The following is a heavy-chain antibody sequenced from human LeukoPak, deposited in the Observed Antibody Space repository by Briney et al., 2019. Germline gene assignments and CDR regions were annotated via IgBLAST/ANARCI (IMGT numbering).Heavy chain of an antibody. Sequence: RASVKVSCKASGYTLTSYGISWVRQAPGQGLEWMGWISGYNGNTNYAQKLQGRVTMTTDTSTSIAYMELRSLRSDDTAVYYCARDYLYDFLTGYYSDYWGQGTLVTVSS. J-gene: IGHJ4*02. CDR1: GYTLTSYG. CDR3: ARDYLYDFLTGYYSDY. CDR2: ISGYNGNT. V-gene: IGHV1-18*04. D-gene: IGHD3-9*01.